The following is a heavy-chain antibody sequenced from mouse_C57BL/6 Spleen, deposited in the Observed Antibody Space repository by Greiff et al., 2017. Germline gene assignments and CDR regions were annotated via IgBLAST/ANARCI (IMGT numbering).Heavy chain of an antibody. CDR1: GYTFTDYE. J-gene: IGHJ1*03. CDR2: IDPETGGT. D-gene: IGHD2-4*01. Sequence: VQLQQSGAELVRPGASVTLSCKASGYTFTDYEMHWVKQTPVHGLEWIGAIDPETGGTAYNQKFKGKAILTADKSSSTAYMELRSLTAEDSAVYYCTREGLRRYFGVWGTGTTVTVSS. CDR3: TREGLRRYFGV. V-gene: IGHV1-15*01.